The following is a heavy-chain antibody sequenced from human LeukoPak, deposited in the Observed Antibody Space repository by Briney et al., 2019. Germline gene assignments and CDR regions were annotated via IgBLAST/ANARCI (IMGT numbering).Heavy chain of an antibody. J-gene: IGHJ4*02. CDR1: GFSLSTSGVG. CDR2: IYWDDDK. Sequence: SGPTLVKPTQTLTLSCTFSGFSLSTSGVGVGWIRQPPGKALEWLALIYWDDDKRYSPSLKSRLTITKDTSKNQVVLTMTNMDPVDTATYYCAFRRGSSTGFDYWGQGTLVTVSS. V-gene: IGHV2-5*02. D-gene: IGHD2-2*01. CDR3: AFRRGSSTGFDY.